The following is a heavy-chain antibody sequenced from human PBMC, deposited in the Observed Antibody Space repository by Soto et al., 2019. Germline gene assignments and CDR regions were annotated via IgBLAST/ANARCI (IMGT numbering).Heavy chain of an antibody. D-gene: IGHD4-17*01. CDR3: AREATVTNEAWFDP. CDR2: IYHSGST. CDR1: GYSISSGYY. V-gene: IGHV4-38-2*02. Sequence: HSDTLSLTCAVSGYSISSGYYWGWIRQPPGKGLEWIGSIYHSGSTYYNPSLKSRVTISVDTSKNQFSLKLSSVTAADTAVYYCAREATVTNEAWFDPWGQGTLVTVSS. J-gene: IGHJ5*02.